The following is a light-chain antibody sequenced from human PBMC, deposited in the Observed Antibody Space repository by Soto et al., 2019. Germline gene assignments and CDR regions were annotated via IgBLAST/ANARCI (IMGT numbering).Light chain of an antibody. J-gene: IGKJ1*01. CDR1: QSVSSY. CDR3: QQYDNWPQP. Sequence: EIVLTQSPATLSLSTRERATLSCMASQSVSSYLAWYQQKPGQAPRLLIYDASTRATGIPARFSGSGSGTDFTLTITSLEPEDFAVYYCQQYDNWPQPVGQGAKV. V-gene: IGKV3-11*01. CDR2: DAS.